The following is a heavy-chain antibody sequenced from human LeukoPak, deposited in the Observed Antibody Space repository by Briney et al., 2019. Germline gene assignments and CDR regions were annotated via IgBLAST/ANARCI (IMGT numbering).Heavy chain of an antibody. CDR2: ISYDGSNK. CDR3: ARARTPFWSGYYNWFDP. CDR1: GFTFSSYA. V-gene: IGHV3-30-3*01. D-gene: IGHD3-3*01. J-gene: IGHJ5*02. Sequence: GGSLRLSCAASGFTFSSYAMHWVRQAPGKGLEWVAVISYDGSNKYYADSVKGRFTISRDNSKNTLYLQMNSLRAEDTAVYYCARARTPFWSGYYNWFDPWGQGTLVTVSS.